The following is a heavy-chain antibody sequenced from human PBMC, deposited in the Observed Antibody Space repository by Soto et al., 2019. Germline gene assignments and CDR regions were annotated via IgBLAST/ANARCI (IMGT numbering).Heavy chain of an antibody. CDR3: ARRHYYGSHFDY. D-gene: IGHD3-10*01. CDR1: GYSFTSYW. V-gene: IGHV5-51*01. CDR2: IYTGDSDT. Sequence: GESLKISCKGSGYSFTSYWIGWVRQMPGKGLEWMGIIYTGDSDTRYSPSFQGQVTISADKYISTAYLQWSSMKASDTDMYYCARRHYYGSHFDYWGQGTLVTVSS. J-gene: IGHJ4*02.